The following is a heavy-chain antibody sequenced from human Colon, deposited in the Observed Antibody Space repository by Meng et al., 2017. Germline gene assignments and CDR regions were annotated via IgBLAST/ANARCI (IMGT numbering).Heavy chain of an antibody. CDR2: IYQSGKT. D-gene: IGHD3-10*01. CDR3: ARRAPLWFGELASFDS. J-gene: IGHJ4*02. CDR1: SGSFGSRNR. V-gene: IGHV4-4*02. Sequence: QESGPGRVKPLGTVSLPCIGPSGSFGSRNRRTWVGQPPGKGLEGIGEIYQSGKTNYNPSLKSRVAISVDTSKNQFSLKLNSVTAADTAVYFCARRAPLWFGELASFDSWGQGTLVTVSS.